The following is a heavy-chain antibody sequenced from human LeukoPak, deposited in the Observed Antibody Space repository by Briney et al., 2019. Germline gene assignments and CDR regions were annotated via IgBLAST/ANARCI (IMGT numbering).Heavy chain of an antibody. CDR1: GFTFSNSW. CDR3: ARQSGSHPADVDY. V-gene: IGHV3-74*01. Sequence: GGSLRLSCAASGFTFSNSWMHWDRQAPGKGLMWVSRVNSDGKTTTYADSVKGRFTIFRDNAQNTLYLQMNSLSAEDTAVYYCARQSGSHPADVDYWGQGTLVTVSS. CDR2: VNSDGKTT. J-gene: IGHJ4*02. D-gene: IGHD1-26*01.